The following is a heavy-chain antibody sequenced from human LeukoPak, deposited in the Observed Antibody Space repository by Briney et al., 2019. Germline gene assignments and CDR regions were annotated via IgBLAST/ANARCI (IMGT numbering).Heavy chain of an antibody. CDR3: ARSAILAAAGVGPDAFDI. Sequence: PGGSLRLSCAASGFTFSSYWMSWVRQAPGKGPEWVANIKQDGSEKYYVDSVKGRFTISRDNAKNSLYLQMNSLRAEDTAVYYCARSAILAAAGVGPDAFDIWGQGTMVTVSS. CDR1: GFTFSSYW. V-gene: IGHV3-7*01. J-gene: IGHJ3*02. CDR2: IKQDGSEK. D-gene: IGHD6-13*01.